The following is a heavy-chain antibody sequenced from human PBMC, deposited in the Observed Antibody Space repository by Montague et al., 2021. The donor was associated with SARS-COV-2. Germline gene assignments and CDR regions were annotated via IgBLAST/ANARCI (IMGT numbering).Heavy chain of an antibody. CDR1: GDSISRSNYY. CDR3: AGHRVAYWYFDL. CDR2: IYYRGST. Sequence: SETLSLTCTVSGDSISRSNYYWGWIRQSPGKGLEWIGSIYYRGSTYYNPSLKSRVTMSVDTSKNQLSLNLSSATAADTAIYYCAGHRVAYWYFDLWGRGTLVTVSS. D-gene: IGHD2-15*01. J-gene: IGHJ2*01. V-gene: IGHV4-39*01.